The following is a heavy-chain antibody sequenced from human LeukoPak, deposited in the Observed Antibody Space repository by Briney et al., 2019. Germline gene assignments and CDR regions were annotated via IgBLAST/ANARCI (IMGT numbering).Heavy chain of an antibody. Sequence: SETLSLTCAVYGGSFSGYYWSWIRQPPGKGLEWIGEINHSGSTNYNPSLKSRVTISVDTSKNQFSLKLSSVTAADTAVYYCALYSSSPGAFDIWGQGTMVTVSS. CDR2: INHSGST. CDR3: ALYSSSPGAFDI. J-gene: IGHJ3*02. CDR1: GGSFSGYY. D-gene: IGHD6-13*01. V-gene: IGHV4-34*01.